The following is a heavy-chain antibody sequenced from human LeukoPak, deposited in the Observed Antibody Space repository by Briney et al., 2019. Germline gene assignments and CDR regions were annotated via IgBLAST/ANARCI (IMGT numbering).Heavy chain of an antibody. J-gene: IGHJ4*02. D-gene: IGHD6-13*01. CDR2: ISSSSSYI. V-gene: IGHV3-21*01. CDR1: GFTFGSYS. CDR3: AKYPGIAAAGTTSDFDY. Sequence: GGSLRLSCAASGFTFGSYSMNWVRQAPGKGLEWVSSISSSSSYIYYADSVKGRFTISRDNAKNSLYLQMNSLRAEDTAVYYCAKYPGIAAAGTTSDFDYWGQGTLVTVSS.